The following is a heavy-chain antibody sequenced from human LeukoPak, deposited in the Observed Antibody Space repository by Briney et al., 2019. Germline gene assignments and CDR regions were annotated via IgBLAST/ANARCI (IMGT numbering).Heavy chain of an antibody. V-gene: IGHV3-7*01. CDR2: IKQDGSEK. D-gene: IGHD3-22*01. CDR1: GFTFSSYW. Sequence: QPGGSLRLSCAASGFTFSSYWMSWVRQAPGKGLEWVANIKQDGSEKYYVDSVKGRFTISRDNAKNSLYLQMNSLRAEDTAVYYCARDTYYYDSSGDHAFDIWGQGTMVTVSS. CDR3: ARDTYYYDSSGDHAFDI. J-gene: IGHJ3*02.